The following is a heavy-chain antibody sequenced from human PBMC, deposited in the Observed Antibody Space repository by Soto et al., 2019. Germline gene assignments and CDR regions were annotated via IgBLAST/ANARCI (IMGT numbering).Heavy chain of an antibody. J-gene: IGHJ4*01. CDR3: AKVSSSSFPRDY. CDR1: GFTFSSYA. CDR2: ISGSGAST. D-gene: IGHD6-6*01. Sequence: PGGSLRLSCAASGFTFSSYAMSWVRQAPGKGLEWVSSISGSGASTYYADSVKGRFTISRDNSKSTLYLEMNSLRAEDTALYYCAKVSSSSFPRDYWGQGTLVTGSS. V-gene: IGHV3-23*01.